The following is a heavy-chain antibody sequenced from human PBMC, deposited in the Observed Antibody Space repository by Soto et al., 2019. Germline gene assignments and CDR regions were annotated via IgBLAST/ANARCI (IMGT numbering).Heavy chain of an antibody. CDR3: GRDWVWFGAHPIDN. CDR2: ISYDGRIE. Sequence: QVQVVESGGGVVQPGRSLRLSCAASGFTFSNYGMHWVRQPPGKGLDWVAVISYDGRIEYYSESVKGRFTMSRDNSENTVYLQMNSLRTEDTAVYFCGRDWVWFGAHPIDNWGQGTLVTVSS. V-gene: IGHV3-30*03. CDR1: GFTFSNYG. D-gene: IGHD3-10*01. J-gene: IGHJ4*02.